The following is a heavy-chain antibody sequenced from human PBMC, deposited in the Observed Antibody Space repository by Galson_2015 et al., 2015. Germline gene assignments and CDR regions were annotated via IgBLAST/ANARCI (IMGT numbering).Heavy chain of an antibody. D-gene: IGHD1-26*01. J-gene: IGHJ4*02. CDR2: INTGNGNT. Sequence: SVKVSCKASGYSFTDYAMHWVRPAPGQRLEWMGWINTGNGNTECLQKFQGRVTITRDASASTAYMELSSLTSEDTAVYYCEILAAATSHWGQGTLFTVSS. V-gene: IGHV1-3*04. CDR3: EILAAATSH. CDR1: GYSFTDYA.